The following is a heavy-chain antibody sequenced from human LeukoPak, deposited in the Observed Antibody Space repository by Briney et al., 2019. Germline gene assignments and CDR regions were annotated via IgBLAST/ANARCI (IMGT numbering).Heavy chain of an antibody. D-gene: IGHD3-22*01. V-gene: IGHV3-53*01. Sequence: QSGGSLRLSCAASGFTVSSNYMSWVRQAPGKGLEWVSVIYSGGSTYYADSVKGRFTISRDNSKNTLYLQMNRLRAEDTAVYYCAREGDSSGYYFSYWGQGTLVTVSS. CDR2: IYSGGST. J-gene: IGHJ4*02. CDR1: GFTVSSNY. CDR3: AREGDSSGYYFSY.